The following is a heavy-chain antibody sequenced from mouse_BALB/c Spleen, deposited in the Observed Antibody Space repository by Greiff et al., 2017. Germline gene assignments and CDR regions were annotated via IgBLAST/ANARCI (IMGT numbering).Heavy chain of an antibody. CDR1: GFTFSSYA. Sequence: EVQVVESGGGLVKPGGSLKLSCAASGFTFSSYAMSWVRQSPEKRLEWVAEISSGGSYTYYPDTVTGRFTVSRDNATNTLYLEMSRLRSEDTAMYYCARGGGNYDYWGQGTTVTVSS. V-gene: IGHV5-9-4*01. J-gene: IGHJ2*01. D-gene: IGHD2-1*01. CDR2: ISSGGSYT. CDR3: ARGGGNYDY.